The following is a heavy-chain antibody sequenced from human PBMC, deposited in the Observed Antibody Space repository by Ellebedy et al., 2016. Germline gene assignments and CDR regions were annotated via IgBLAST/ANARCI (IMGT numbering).Heavy chain of an antibody. Sequence: SETLSLTCVVSGGSFGSSVWWSWVRQPPGKGREWIGEDYYTGSFNYNPSLKSRATISIDESKSQPSLKLTSVTVADTAVYYCARGNDQNWYDPWGHGILVTVSS. CDR2: DYYTGSF. V-gene: IGHV4/OR15-8*01. J-gene: IGHJ5*02. CDR3: ARGNDQNWYDP. D-gene: IGHD4-23*01. CDR1: GGSFGSSVW.